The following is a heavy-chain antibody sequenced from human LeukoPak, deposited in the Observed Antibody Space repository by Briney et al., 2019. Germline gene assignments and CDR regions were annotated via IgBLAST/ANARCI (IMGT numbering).Heavy chain of an antibody. CDR1: GFTFDDYG. CDR2: INWNGGST. Sequence: GGSLRLSCAASGFTFDDYGMSWVRQAPGKGLEWASGINWNGGSTGYADSVKGRFTISRDNAKNSLYLQMNSLRAEDTALYYCARDKIGSSWTTDFDYWGQGTLVTVSS. J-gene: IGHJ4*02. V-gene: IGHV3-20*04. CDR3: ARDKIGSSWTTDFDY. D-gene: IGHD6-13*01.